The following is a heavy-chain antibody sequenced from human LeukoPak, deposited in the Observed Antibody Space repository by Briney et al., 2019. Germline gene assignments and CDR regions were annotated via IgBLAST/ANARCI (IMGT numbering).Heavy chain of an antibody. V-gene: IGHV3-48*04. CDR2: VSGSSRTI. Sequence: PGGSLRLSCTASGFTFNTYSMNWVRQAPGKGLEWVSYVSGSSRTIYYADSVKGRFTISRDNAKNSLYLQMNSLRAEDTAVYYCARDLGLYDYGGNIDFWGQGTLVTVSS. D-gene: IGHD4-23*01. CDR3: ARDLGLYDYGGNIDF. CDR1: GFTFNTYS. J-gene: IGHJ4*02.